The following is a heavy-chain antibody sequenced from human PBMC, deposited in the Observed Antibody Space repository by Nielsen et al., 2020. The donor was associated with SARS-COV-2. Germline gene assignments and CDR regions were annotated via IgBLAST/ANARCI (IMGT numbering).Heavy chain of an antibody. V-gene: IGHV3-30-3*01. Sequence: GGSLRLSCAASGFTFSSYAMHWVRQAPGKGLEWVAAISYDVGSKFYAGSVKGRFTISRDNSKSTVYLQMDSLRVEDTAVYYCAKGDHSPGDYWGQGILVTVPS. J-gene: IGHJ4*02. D-gene: IGHD1-14*01. CDR1: GFTFSSYA. CDR2: ISYDVGSK. CDR3: AKGDHSPGDY.